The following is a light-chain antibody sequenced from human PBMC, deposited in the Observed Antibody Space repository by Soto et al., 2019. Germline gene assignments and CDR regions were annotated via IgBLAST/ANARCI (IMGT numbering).Light chain of an antibody. CDR2: GAT. J-gene: IGKJ5*01. Sequence: DVQMTQSPSSLSASEGYRVTSTCRSSQSISNYLNWYQQNPGKPPRVLIYGATNVQSGVPSRFSGSGSGTDFTLTISNLRPEDFATYYCHQTYSPPLTFGQGTRL. CDR3: HQTYSPPLT. V-gene: IGKV1-39*01. CDR1: QSISNY.